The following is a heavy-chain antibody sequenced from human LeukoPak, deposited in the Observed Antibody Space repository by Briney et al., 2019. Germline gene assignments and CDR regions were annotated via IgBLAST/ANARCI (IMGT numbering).Heavy chain of an antibody. CDR3: AKSWGYTRPYFHLMDV. J-gene: IGHJ6*03. D-gene: IGHD3-16*02. CDR2: IGYRGGSI. Sequence: GGSLRLSCAASGFTFSNYAMSWVRQAPGKGLEWVSIIGYRGGSIYYAYSVQGRFTISRDNSKNTLSLQMNGLRPEDTAVYYCAKSWGYTRPYFHLMDVWGKGTTVTVSS. V-gene: IGHV3-23*01. CDR1: GFTFSNYA.